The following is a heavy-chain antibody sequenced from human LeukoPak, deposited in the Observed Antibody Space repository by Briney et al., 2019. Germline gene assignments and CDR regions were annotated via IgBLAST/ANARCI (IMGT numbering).Heavy chain of an antibody. CDR1: GFTFSSYG. Sequence: PGGSLRLSCAASGFTFSSYGMHWVRQAPGKGLEWVAVISYDGSNKYYADSVKGRFTISRDNSKNTLYLQMNSLRAVDTAVYYCAKDLTGMVRGEGAFDYWGQGTLVTVSS. CDR2: ISYDGSNK. D-gene: IGHD3-10*01. J-gene: IGHJ4*02. CDR3: AKDLTGMVRGEGAFDY. V-gene: IGHV3-30*18.